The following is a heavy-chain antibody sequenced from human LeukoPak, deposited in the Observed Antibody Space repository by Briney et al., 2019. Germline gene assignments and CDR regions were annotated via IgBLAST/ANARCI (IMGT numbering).Heavy chain of an antibody. V-gene: IGHV4-59*01. J-gene: IGHJ5*02. CDR2: IYYSGST. CDR1: GGPFSGYY. CDR3: ARLTGYSSESWFDP. D-gene: IGHD3-9*01. Sequence: SETLSLTCDVYGGPFSGYYWSWIRQPPGKGLEWIGYIYYSGSTNYNPSLKSRVTISVHTSKNQFSLKLSSVTAADTAVYYCARLTGYSSESWFDPWGQGTLVTVSS.